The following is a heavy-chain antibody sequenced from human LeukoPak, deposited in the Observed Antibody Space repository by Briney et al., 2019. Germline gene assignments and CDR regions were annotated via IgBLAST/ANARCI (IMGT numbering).Heavy chain of an antibody. CDR1: GYTFTGYY. CDR3: ARGGGTTVTTNY. CDR2: INPDSGGT. Sequence: ASVKVSCKASGYTFTGYYMYWVRQAPGQGLEWMGWINPDSGGTNYAQKFQGRVTMTRDTSISTAYMELSRLRSDDTAVYYCARGGGTTVTTNYWGQGTLVTVSS. D-gene: IGHD4-17*01. J-gene: IGHJ4*02. V-gene: IGHV1-2*02.